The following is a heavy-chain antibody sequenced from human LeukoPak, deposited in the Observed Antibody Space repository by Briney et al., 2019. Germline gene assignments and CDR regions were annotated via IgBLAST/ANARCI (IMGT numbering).Heavy chain of an antibody. J-gene: IGHJ4*02. V-gene: IGHV4-39*07. CDR3: ERASSGSYLSRGEIDY. CDR1: GGSISSSSYY. Sequence: SETLSLTCTVSGGSISSSSYYWGWIRQPPGKGLEGIGSIYYSGSTYYNSSLKRRVTISVDTSKNQYSLKLSSVTDEDTAVYYGERASSGSYLSRGEIDYWGWGTGVTVSS. D-gene: IGHD1-26*01. CDR2: IYYSGST.